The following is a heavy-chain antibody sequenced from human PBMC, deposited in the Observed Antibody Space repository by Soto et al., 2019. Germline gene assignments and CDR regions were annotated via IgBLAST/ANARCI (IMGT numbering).Heavy chain of an antibody. Sequence: QVQLQESGPGLVKPSQTLSLTCTVSGGSISSGDYYWSWIRQPPGKGLEWIGYIYYSGSTYYNPSLKSRITISVDTSKNQFPLKLSSVTAADTAVYYCASSGYSGYDSAPVFDYWGQGTLVTVSS. D-gene: IGHD5-12*01. J-gene: IGHJ4*02. CDR3: ASSGYSGYDSAPVFDY. CDR1: GGSISSGDYY. CDR2: IYYSGST. V-gene: IGHV4-30-4*01.